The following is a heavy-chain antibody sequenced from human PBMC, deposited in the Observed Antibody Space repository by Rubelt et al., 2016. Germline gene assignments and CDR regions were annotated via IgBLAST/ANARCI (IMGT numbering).Heavy chain of an antibody. CDR2: IKAGGSRT. CDR3: AKDKGTSGYPLFDS. V-gene: IGHV3-23*01. Sequence: PGGSLRLSCAASGFYFPYFIMNWVRQAPGRGLEWVSTIKAGGSRTFYAESVEGRFTISRDDSKNMLYLKMNSLRGEDTAIYYCAKDKGTSGYPLFDSWGQGLLVTVSS. J-gene: IGHJ4*02. D-gene: IGHD3-22*01. CDR1: GFYFPYFI.